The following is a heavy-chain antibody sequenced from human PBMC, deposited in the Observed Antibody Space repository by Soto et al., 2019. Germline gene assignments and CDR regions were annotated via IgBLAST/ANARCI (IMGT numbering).Heavy chain of an antibody. CDR1: GASITTNNYY. CDR2: ISYSGTT. V-gene: IGHV4-39*07. D-gene: IGHD3-22*01. CDR3: AKRITMIVVARPGAFDL. J-gene: IGHJ2*01. Sequence: SETLSLTCTVSGASITTNNYYWGCLRQPLGKGLEWIASISYSGTTYYNPSLTSRVTISVDTSKNQFSLKLSSVTAADTAVYYCAKRITMIVVARPGAFDLWGRGTLVTVSS.